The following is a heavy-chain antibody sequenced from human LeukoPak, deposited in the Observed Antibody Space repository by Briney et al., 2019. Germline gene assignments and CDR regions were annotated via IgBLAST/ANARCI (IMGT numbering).Heavy chain of an antibody. CDR3: ARGPRYSFY. CDR1: GFTVSSNY. J-gene: IGHJ4*02. D-gene: IGHD6-13*01. Sequence: GGSLRLSCAASGFTVSSNYMSWVRQAPGKGLEWVSVIYIDGTTYYADSVKGRFTISRDQANNTLYLQMNTLRDEDTAVYYCARGPRYSFYWGQGTLVSVSS. CDR2: IYIDGTT. V-gene: IGHV3-53*01.